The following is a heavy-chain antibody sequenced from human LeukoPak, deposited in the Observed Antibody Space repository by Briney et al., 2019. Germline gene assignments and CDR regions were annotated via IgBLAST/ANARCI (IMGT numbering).Heavy chain of an antibody. CDR3: ARVQYAAGSYYMDV. D-gene: IGHD2-15*01. V-gene: IGHV4-59*01. Sequence: SEPLSHTCTVNAGSISRYYWSWIRQPPGKGPEWIGFSYYTGNTNYNPSLKSRVTISVDTSTNQFSLKLSSVTAADTAVYYCARVQYAAGSYYMDVWGEGTTVTVAS. J-gene: IGHJ6*03. CDR2: SYYTGNT. CDR1: AGSISRYY.